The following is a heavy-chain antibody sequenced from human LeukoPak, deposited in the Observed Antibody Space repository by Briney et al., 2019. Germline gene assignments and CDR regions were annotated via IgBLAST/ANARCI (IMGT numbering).Heavy chain of an antibody. V-gene: IGHV1-2*02. CDR2: IYPNSGAT. CDR3: GTLLSNGPFDY. J-gene: IGHJ4*02. CDR1: GYTLTGYY. Sequence: ASVKVPCKASGYTLTGYYMHWVRQAPGQGLEWMGYIYPNSGATKYAQKFQGRVTMTRDTSISTAYMELSGLGSDDTAVYYCGTLLSNGPFDYWGQGSLVTVSS.